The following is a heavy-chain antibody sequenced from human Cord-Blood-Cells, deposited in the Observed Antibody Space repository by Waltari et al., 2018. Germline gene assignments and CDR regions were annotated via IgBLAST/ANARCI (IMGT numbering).Heavy chain of an antibody. J-gene: IGHJ3*02. CDR3: ARVGPIVVVPAAIAFDI. Sequence: QVQRVQPGAEVKKPRASVKDSCKASGSNLTGSSTPRERQDTGQGLEWRGWINPNRGGTNYAQKFQGRVTMTRDTSISTAYMALSRLRSDGTAVYYCARVGPIVVVPAAIAFDICGQGTMVTVSS. V-gene: IGHV1-2*02. CDR1: GSNLTGSS. CDR2: INPNRGGT. D-gene: IGHD2-2*02.